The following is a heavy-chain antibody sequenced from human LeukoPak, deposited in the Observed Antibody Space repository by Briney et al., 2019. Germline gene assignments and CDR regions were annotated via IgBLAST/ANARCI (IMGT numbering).Heavy chain of an antibody. V-gene: IGHV7-4-1*02. CDR3: ARDAYSSSWYYPYYFDY. J-gene: IGHJ4*02. CDR1: GYTFTSYA. Sequence: ASVKVSCKASGYTFTSYAMNWVRQAPGQGLEWMGWINTNTGNPTYAQGFTGRFVFSLDTSVSTAYLQISSLKAEDTAVYYCARDAYSSSWYYPYYFDYWGQGTLVTVSS. D-gene: IGHD6-13*01. CDR2: INTNTGNP.